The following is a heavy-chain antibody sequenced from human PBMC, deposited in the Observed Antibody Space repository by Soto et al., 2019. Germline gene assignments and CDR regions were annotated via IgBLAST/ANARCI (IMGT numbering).Heavy chain of an antibody. J-gene: IGHJ4*02. CDR1: GFTFSSYA. Sequence: GGSLRLSCAASGFTFSSYAMSWVRQAPGKGLEWVSAISGSGGSTYYADSVKGRFTISRDNSKNTLYLQMNSLRAEDTAVYYCAKDKKRILYDFWSGPKAYFDYWGQGTLVTVSS. D-gene: IGHD3-3*01. CDR3: AKDKKRILYDFWSGPKAYFDY. V-gene: IGHV3-23*01. CDR2: ISGSGGST.